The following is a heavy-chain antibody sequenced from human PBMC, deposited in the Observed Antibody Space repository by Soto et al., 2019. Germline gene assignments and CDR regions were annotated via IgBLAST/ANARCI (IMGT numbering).Heavy chain of an antibody. V-gene: IGHV1-69*01. CDR3: ARVLYYGSGSYSPYGMDV. CDR1: GVSFNNNG. J-gene: IGHJ6*02. CDR2: VSPPFRTS. Sequence: QVQLVQSGAEVKKPGSSVKVSCKTSGVSFNNNGIGWVRQAPGHGLEWMGGVSPPFRTSNYARKFQGRISITADSSTGTVDMGLSSLTSEDTAQYYFARVLYYGSGSYSPYGMDVWGQGTTVTVSS. D-gene: IGHD3-10*01.